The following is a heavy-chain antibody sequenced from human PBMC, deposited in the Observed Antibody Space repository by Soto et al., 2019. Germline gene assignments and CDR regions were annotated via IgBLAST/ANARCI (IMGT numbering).Heavy chain of an antibody. CDR2: ISTYSGDP. CDR1: GYTFFTYD. J-gene: IGHJ5*02. V-gene: IGHV1-18*01. CDR3: ARHHGPTTSENWFDP. D-gene: IGHD5-12*01. Sequence: QVHLVQSGVEVKTPGASVKVSCQASGYTFFTYDISWVRQAPGQGLEWMGWISTYSGDPKYAQTFQGRVTMTTDTSTTTAYLELRSLRSDDTAVYYCARHHGPTTSENWFDPWGQGTLVTVSS.